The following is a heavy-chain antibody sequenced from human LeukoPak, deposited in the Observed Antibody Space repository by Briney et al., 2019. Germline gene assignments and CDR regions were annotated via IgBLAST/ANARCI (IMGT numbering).Heavy chain of an antibody. V-gene: IGHV3-23*01. CDR1: GFTFSSYA. CDR3: AKDYSIVVVTAIADY. CDR2: ITGSGSST. Sequence: GGSLRLSCAASGFTFSSYAISWVRQAPGKGLEWVSGITGSGSSTYYADSVRGRFTISRDDSKNTLYLQMNSLRAEDTAVYYCAKDYSIVVVTAIADYWGQGTLVTVSS. J-gene: IGHJ4*02. D-gene: IGHD2-21*02.